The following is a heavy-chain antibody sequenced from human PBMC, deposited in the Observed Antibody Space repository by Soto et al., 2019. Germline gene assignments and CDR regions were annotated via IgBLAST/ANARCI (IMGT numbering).Heavy chain of an antibody. CDR3: ARHLGTTVTTGLDY. V-gene: IGHV4-39*01. Sequence: PSETLSLTCTVSGGSISSSSYYWGWIRQPPGKGLEWIGSIHYSGSTYYNPSLKSRVTISVDTSKNQFSLKLSSVTAADTAVYYCARHLGTTVTTGLDYWGQGTLVTVSS. CDR1: GGSISSSSYY. CDR2: IHYSGST. D-gene: IGHD4-17*01. J-gene: IGHJ4*02.